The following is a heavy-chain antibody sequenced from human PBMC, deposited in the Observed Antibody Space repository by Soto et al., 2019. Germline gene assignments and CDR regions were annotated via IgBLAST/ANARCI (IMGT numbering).Heavy chain of an antibody. Sequence: QVQLQESGRGLVKPSETLSLTCTVSGGSLSGVYWSWLRQPPGKGLEWLGYMSYTGRTDYNPSLKSRATISVATYKIQFFLMLTSVTAADTAVYYCAIMDSSVYYRINYWGQGTLVTVSS. CDR2: MSYTGRT. J-gene: IGHJ4*02. CDR3: AIMDSSVYYRINY. CDR1: GGSLSGVY. V-gene: IGHV4-59*01. D-gene: IGHD3-22*01.